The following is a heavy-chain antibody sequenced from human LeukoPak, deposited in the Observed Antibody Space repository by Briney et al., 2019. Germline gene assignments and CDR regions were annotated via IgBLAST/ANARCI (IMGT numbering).Heavy chain of an antibody. CDR2: ISYDGNNK. V-gene: IGHV3-30*03. J-gene: IGHJ1*01. D-gene: IGHD2-15*01. Sequence: GGSLRLSCAASGFTFSSYGMHWVRQAPGKGLEWVAIISYDGNNKYYADSVKGRFTISRDNSKNTLYLQMNSLRAEDTAVYYCAGGRLLKYFQHWGQGTLVTVSS. CDR1: GFTFSSYG. CDR3: AGGRLLKYFQH.